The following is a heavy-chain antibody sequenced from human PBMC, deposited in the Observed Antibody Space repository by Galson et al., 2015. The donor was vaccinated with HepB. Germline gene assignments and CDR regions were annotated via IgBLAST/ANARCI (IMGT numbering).Heavy chain of an antibody. V-gene: IGHV3-53*01. CDR3: ARGYSKSWFSGLGY. CDR2: IYNNGDT. Sequence: SLRLSCAASGFIVSDNYMSWVRQAPGKGLEWVSVIYNNGDTYYADSVKGRFTISRDNSKNTVYLQMNSLRAEDTAVYYCARGYSKSWFSGLGYWGQGALVTVSS. D-gene: IGHD4-11*01. CDR1: GFIVSDNY. J-gene: IGHJ4*02.